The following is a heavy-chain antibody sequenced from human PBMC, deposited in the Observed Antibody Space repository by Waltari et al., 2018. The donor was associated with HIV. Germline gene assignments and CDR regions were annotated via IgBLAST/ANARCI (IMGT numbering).Heavy chain of an antibody. D-gene: IGHD5-12*01. CDR2: SDYGGSA. CDR3: ARGGVANTDGVFFSTQEKWGWFDP. J-gene: IGHJ5*02. V-gene: IGHV4-59*01. Sequence: QVQLQESGPGLVKPSETLSLTCNVSGGSISSYCWSWIRQPPGKGLERIGYSDYGGSANYHPSLKSRVSIFADTSKNHFSLKLNSVTAADTAVYYCARGGVANTDGVFFSTQEKWGWFDPWGQGTLVTVSS. CDR1: GGSISSYC.